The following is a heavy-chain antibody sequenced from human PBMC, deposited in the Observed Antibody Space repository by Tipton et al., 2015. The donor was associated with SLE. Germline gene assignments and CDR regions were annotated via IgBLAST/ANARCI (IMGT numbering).Heavy chain of an antibody. Sequence: LRLSCAVYGGSFSGYYWSWIRQPPGKGLEWIGEINHSGSTNYNPSLKSRVTISVDTSKNQFSLKLSSVTAADTAVYYCAREGGITIFGVVIIRDNWFDPWGQGTLVTVSS. D-gene: IGHD3-3*01. V-gene: IGHV4-34*01. CDR1: GGSFSGYY. J-gene: IGHJ5*02. CDR3: AREGGITIFGVVIIRDNWFDP. CDR2: INHSGST.